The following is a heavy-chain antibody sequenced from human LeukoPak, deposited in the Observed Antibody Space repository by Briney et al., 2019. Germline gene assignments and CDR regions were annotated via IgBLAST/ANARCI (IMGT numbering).Heavy chain of an antibody. CDR3: VSWISGHGY. Sequence: QPGGSLRLSCAASGFTFSDHYMDWVRQAPGKGLEWLGRTKNKANSYTTEYAASVKGRFTISRDDSKSSLYLQMNSLRTEDTAVYYCVSWISGHGYWGQGTLVTVSS. J-gene: IGHJ4*02. CDR1: GFTFSDHY. CDR2: TKNKANSYTT. D-gene: IGHD1-26*01. V-gene: IGHV3-72*01.